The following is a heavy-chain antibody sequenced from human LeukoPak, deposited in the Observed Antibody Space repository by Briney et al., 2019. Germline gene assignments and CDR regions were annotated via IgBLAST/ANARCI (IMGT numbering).Heavy chain of an antibody. Sequence: PGGYLRLSCAASGFTFSSYEMNWVRQAPGKGLEWVSYISSSGSTIYYADSVKGRFTISRDNAKNSLYLQMNSLRAEDTAVYYCASTARIAVAGFDYWGQGTLVTVSS. D-gene: IGHD6-19*01. CDR2: ISSSGSTI. J-gene: IGHJ4*02. V-gene: IGHV3-48*03. CDR1: GFTFSSYE. CDR3: ASTARIAVAGFDY.